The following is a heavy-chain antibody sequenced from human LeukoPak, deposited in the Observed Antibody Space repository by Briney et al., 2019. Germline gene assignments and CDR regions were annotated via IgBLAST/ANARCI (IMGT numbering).Heavy chain of an antibody. Sequence: GGSLRLSCLTSGFTLSTNAMSWVRQAPGKGLEWISGISGSGASTYYADSVKGRFTISRDNSKNTLYLQMNSLRDEDTAVYFCARATTTRTRFDYWGQGTLVTVSS. CDR2: ISGSGAST. D-gene: IGHD4-17*01. J-gene: IGHJ4*02. CDR3: ARATTTRTRFDY. CDR1: GFTLSTNA. V-gene: IGHV3-23*01.